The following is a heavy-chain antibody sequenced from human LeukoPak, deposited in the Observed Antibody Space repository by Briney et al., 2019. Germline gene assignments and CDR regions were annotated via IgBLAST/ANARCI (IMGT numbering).Heavy chain of an antibody. CDR1: GGTFSSYA. CDR3: AAVATREFDY. V-gene: IGHV1-69*05. D-gene: IGHD5-12*01. Sequence: GASVKVSCKASGGTFSSYAISWVRQAPGQGLEWMGGIIPIFGTANYAQKFQGRVTITTDESTSTAYMELSSLRSEDTAVYYCAAVATREFDYWGQGTLVTVSS. J-gene: IGHJ4*02. CDR2: IIPIFGTA.